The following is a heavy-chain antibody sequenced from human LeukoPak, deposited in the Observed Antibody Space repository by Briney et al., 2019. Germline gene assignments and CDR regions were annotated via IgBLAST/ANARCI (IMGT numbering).Heavy chain of an antibody. V-gene: IGHV3-11*01. CDR2: ISSSGSTI. CDR1: GFTFSDYY. D-gene: IGHD3-16*01. Sequence: PGGSLRLSCAASGFTFSDYYMSWIRQAPGKGLEWVSYISSSGSTIYYADSVKGRFTISRDNAMNSLYLQMSSLRAEDTAVYYCARWADYVVPIDYWGQGTLVTVSS. J-gene: IGHJ4*02. CDR3: ARWADYVVPIDY.